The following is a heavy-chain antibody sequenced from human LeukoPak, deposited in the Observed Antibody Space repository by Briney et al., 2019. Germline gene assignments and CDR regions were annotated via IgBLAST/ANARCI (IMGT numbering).Heavy chain of an antibody. CDR3: AKARGGAKHGAFDY. V-gene: IGHV3-9*01. D-gene: IGHD3-16*01. J-gene: IGHJ4*02. CDR2: ISWNSGSI. CDR1: GFTFDDYA. Sequence: PGRSLRLSCAASGFTFDDYAMHWVRHAPGKGLEWVSGISWNSGSIGYADSVKGRFTISRDNAKNSLYLQMNSLRAEDTASYYCAKARGGAKHGAFDYWGQGTLVTVSS.